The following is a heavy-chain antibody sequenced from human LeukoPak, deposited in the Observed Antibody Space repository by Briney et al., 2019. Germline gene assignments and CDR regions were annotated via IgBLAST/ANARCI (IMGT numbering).Heavy chain of an antibody. D-gene: IGHD5-18*01. CDR3: AREYSYGYFDY. CDR1: GITFSSYE. J-gene: IGHJ4*02. Sequence: GGSLRLSCAVSGITFSSYEMNWVRQAAGKGLEWVSYISSSGSIIYYADSVKGRFTISRDNAKNSLYLQMNSLRAEDTAVYYCAREYSYGYFDYWGQGTLVTVSS. V-gene: IGHV3-48*03. CDR2: ISSSGSII.